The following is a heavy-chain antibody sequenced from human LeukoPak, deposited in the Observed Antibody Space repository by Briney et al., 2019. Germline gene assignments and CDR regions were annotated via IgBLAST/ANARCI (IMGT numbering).Heavy chain of an antibody. J-gene: IGHJ6*02. CDR3: ARGYDSSDYGMDV. CDR2: INHSGST. V-gene: IGHV4-34*01. D-gene: IGHD3-22*01. CDR1: GGSFSGYY. Sequence: SETLSLTCAVSGGSFSGYYWSWIRQPPGKGLEWIGEINHSGSTNYNPSLKSRVTISVDTSKNQFSLKLSSVTAADTAVYYCARGYDSSDYGMDVWGQGTTVTVSS.